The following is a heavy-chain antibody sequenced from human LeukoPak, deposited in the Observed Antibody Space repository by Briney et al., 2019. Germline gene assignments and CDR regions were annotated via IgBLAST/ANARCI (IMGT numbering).Heavy chain of an antibody. D-gene: IGHD4-23*01. CDR3: ARAVGTSRNFFDY. J-gene: IGHJ4*02. CDR1: GGSFSGYY. V-gene: IGHV4-34*01. CDR2: INHSGST. Sequence: SETLSLTCAVYGGSFSGYYWSWIRQPPGKGLEWIGEINHSGSTNYNPSVKSRVTISVDTSKNQFSLNLSSVTAADTAMYYCARAVGTSRNFFDYWGQGTLVTVSS.